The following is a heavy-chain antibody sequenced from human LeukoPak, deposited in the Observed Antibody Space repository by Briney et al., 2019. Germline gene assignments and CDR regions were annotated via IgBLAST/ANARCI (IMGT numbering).Heavy chain of an antibody. CDR1: GGSISSGSYY. J-gene: IGHJ5*02. CDR3: ARDRLRYFDWLHGGGWWFGP. V-gene: IGHV4-61*02. D-gene: IGHD3-9*01. Sequence: SETLSLTCTVSGGSISSGSYYWSWIRQPAGKGLEWIGRIYTSGSTNYNPSLKSRVTISVDTSKNQFSLKLSSVTAADTAVYYCARDRLRYFDWLHGGGWWFGPWGQGTLVTVSS. CDR2: IYTSGST.